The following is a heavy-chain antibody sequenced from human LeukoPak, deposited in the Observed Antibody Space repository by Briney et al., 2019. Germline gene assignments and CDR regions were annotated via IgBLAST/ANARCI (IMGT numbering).Heavy chain of an antibody. D-gene: IGHD6-19*01. CDR1: GGTFSSYA. CDR3: ARAETVAGTLGYFDY. J-gene: IGHJ4*02. V-gene: IGHV1-69*05. CDR2: ITPIFGTA. Sequence: SVKVSCKASGGTFSSYAISWVRQAPGQGLEWMGGITPIFGTANSAKKLQGRVTNTTDESTSTAYMELSSLRSEDTAVYYCARAETVAGTLGYFDYWGQGTLVTVSS.